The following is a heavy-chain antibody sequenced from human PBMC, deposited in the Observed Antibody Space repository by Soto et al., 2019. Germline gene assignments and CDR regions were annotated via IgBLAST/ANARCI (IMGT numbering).Heavy chain of an antibody. V-gene: IGHV3-64*01. CDR1: GFTFSSYA. Sequence: GGSLRLSCAASGFTFSSYAMHWVRQAPGKGLEYVSAISSNGGSTYYANSVKGRFTISRDNSKNTLYLQMGSLRSEDTAVYYCARVISSDILTGPRYYYYGMDVWGQGTTVTVSS. CDR3: ARVISSDILTGPRYYYYGMDV. D-gene: IGHD3-9*01. CDR2: ISSNGGST. J-gene: IGHJ6*02.